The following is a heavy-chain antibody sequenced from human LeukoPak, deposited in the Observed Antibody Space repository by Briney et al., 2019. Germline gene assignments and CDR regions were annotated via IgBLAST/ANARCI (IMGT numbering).Heavy chain of an antibody. J-gene: IGHJ4*02. D-gene: IGHD6-19*01. V-gene: IGHV3-30*05. CDR2: ISYDGSNK. Sequence: GGSLRLSRAASGFTFSKYWMTWVRQAPGEGLEWVAAISYDGSNKYYADSVKGRFTISRDNSKNTLYLQMNSLKPEGTAVYFCARDRGGSGYYYFDYWGQGTLVTVSS. CDR3: ARDRGGSGYYYFDY. CDR1: GFTFSKYW.